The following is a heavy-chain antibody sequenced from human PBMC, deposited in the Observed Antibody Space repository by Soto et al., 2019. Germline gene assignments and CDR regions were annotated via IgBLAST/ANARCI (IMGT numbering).Heavy chain of an antibody. CDR1: GGTLISYA. CDR2: IIPIFGTA. D-gene: IGHD3-3*01. Sequence: SVKVTSTASGGTLISYAIIWVRQAPGQGLEWMGGIIPIFGTANYAQKFQGRVTITADESTSTAYMELSSLRSEDTAVYYCATNQGGFGLVITPGYYYGMDVSGQGTTVTVSS. J-gene: IGHJ6*02. CDR3: ATNQGGFGLVITPGYYYGMDV. V-gene: IGHV1-69*01.